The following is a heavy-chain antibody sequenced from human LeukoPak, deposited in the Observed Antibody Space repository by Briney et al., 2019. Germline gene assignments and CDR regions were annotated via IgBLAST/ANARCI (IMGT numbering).Heavy chain of an antibody. D-gene: IGHD6-13*01. V-gene: IGHV3-9*02. Sequence: GGSLRLSCAASGFTSDDYAMHWVRQAPGKGLEWVSGISWNSGSIGYADSVKGRFTISRDNAKNSLYLQMNSLRAEDTALYYCAKDTGFGGSSWYAHFDYWGXXTLVTVSS. CDR1: GFTSDDYA. CDR2: ISWNSGSI. J-gene: IGHJ4*02. CDR3: AKDTGFGGSSWYAHFDY.